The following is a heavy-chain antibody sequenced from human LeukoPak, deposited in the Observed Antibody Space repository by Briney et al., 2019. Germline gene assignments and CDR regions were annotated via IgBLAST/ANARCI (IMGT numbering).Heavy chain of an antibody. D-gene: IGHD5-12*01. CDR3: AQEGYDSAFDD. V-gene: IGHV3-23*01. CDR2: ISAAGGYT. J-gene: IGHJ4*02. CDR1: GLTLSGYA. Sequence: GGSLRLSCTASGLTLSGYAMSCVRQAPGKGLEWVSTISAAGGYTSYADSVKGRFTISRDNSKNTVYLQMNTLRAEDTAVYYCAQEGYDSAFDDWGQGTLVTVSS.